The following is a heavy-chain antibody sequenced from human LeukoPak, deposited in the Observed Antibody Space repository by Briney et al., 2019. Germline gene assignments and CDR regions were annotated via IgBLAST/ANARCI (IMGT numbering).Heavy chain of an antibody. V-gene: IGHV3-30*03. CDR2: ISYDGSNK. Sequence: PGGSLRLSCAACGFTFSNYAMNWVRQAPGKGLEWVAVISYDGSNKYYADSVKGRFTISRDNSKNTLYLQMNSLRAEDTAVYYCARGEAAAGWFDPWGQGTLVTVSS. J-gene: IGHJ5*02. CDR3: ARGEAAAGWFDP. CDR1: GFTFSNYA. D-gene: IGHD6-13*01.